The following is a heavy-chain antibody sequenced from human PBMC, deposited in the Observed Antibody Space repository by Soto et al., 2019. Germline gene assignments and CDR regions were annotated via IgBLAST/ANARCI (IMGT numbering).Heavy chain of an antibody. CDR3: ARHVSVSGFESYFDQ. Sequence: QLHMQESGPGPVKPSETLSLTCTVSGDSISSSGYYWAWIRQPPGKGLEWIGNIDYSGSTYYNPSLKSRVAFSVDTSKNKFSLKVTSVTAADTAVYYGARHVSVSGFESYFDQWGQGTLVTVSS. J-gene: IGHJ4*02. CDR1: GDSISSSGYY. D-gene: IGHD5-12*01. CDR2: IDYSGST. V-gene: IGHV4-39*01.